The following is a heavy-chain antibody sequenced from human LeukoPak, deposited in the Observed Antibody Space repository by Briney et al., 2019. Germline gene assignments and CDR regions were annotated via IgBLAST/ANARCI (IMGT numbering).Heavy chain of an antibody. J-gene: IGHJ4*01. CDR3: ARDLNGGSHFDY. CDR2: VYVSGYT. Sequence: PSETLSLTCTVSGGPISNNCWSWIRQPPGKGLEWIGYVYVSGYTHYNPSLKSRVTISIDTSKNHFSLNLTSVTAADTAVYYCARDLNGGSHFDYWGHGTLVTVSA. V-gene: IGHV4-59*01. CDR1: GGPISNNC. D-gene: IGHD4-23*01.